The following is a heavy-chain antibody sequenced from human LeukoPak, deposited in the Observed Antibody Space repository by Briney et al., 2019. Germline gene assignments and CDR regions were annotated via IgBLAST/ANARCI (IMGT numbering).Heavy chain of an antibody. V-gene: IGHV4-59*12. CDR3: ARSRKDYYYYYMDV. D-gene: IGHD6-6*01. J-gene: IGHJ6*03. Sequence: SETLSLTCTVSGGSISSYYWNWIRQPPGKGLEWIGYIYYSGSTNYNPSLKSRVTISVDTSKNQFSLKLSSVTAADTAVYYCARSRKDYYYYYMDVWGKGTTVTVSS. CDR1: GGSISSYY. CDR2: IYYSGST.